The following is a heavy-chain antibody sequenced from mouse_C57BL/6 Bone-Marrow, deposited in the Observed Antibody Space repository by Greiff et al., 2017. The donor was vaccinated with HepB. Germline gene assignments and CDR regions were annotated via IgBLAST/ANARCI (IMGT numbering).Heavy chain of an antibody. CDR3: ARSYGYDGGYYAMDY. V-gene: IGHV1-63*01. D-gene: IGHD2-2*01. CDR1: GYTFTNYW. CDR2: IYPGGGYT. Sequence: VQLQQSGAELVRPGTSVKMSCKASGYTFTNYWIGWAKQRPGHGLEWIGDIYPGGGYTNYNEKFKGKATLTADKSSSTAYMQFSSLTSEDSAIYYCARSYGYDGGYYAMDYWGQGTSVTVSS. J-gene: IGHJ4*01.